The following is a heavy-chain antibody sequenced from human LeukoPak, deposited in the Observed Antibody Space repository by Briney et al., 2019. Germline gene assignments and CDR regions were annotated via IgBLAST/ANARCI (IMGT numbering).Heavy chain of an antibody. D-gene: IGHD3-16*02. CDR3: ARGPYDYVWGSYRYYYFDY. V-gene: IGHV3-7*01. Sequence: PGGSLRLSCAASGFTFSSYWMSWVRQAPGKGLEWVANIKQDGSEKYYVDSVKGRFTISRDNAKNSLYLQMNSLRAEDTAVYYCARGPYDYVWGSYRYYYFDYWGQGTPVTVSS. CDR2: IKQDGSEK. CDR1: GFTFSSYW. J-gene: IGHJ4*02.